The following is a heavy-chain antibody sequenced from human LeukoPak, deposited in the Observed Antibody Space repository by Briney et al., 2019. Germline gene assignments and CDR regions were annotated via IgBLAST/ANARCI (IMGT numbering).Heavy chain of an antibody. Sequence: GGSLRLSCAASGFTFSSYAMHWVRQAPGKGLEWVAVISYDGSNKYYADSVKGRFTISRDNSKNTLYLQMNSLRAEDTAVYYCAGGAGWLIDYWGQGALVTVSS. CDR1: GFTFSSYA. D-gene: IGHD6-19*01. CDR3: AGGAGWLIDY. J-gene: IGHJ4*02. CDR2: ISYDGSNK. V-gene: IGHV3-30*04.